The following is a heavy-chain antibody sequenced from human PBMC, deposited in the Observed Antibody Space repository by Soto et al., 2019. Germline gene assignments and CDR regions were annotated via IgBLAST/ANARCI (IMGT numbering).Heavy chain of an antibody. J-gene: IGHJ6*02. Sequence: SETLSLTCTFSGGSISSGGYYWSWIRQHPGKGLEWIGYIYYSGSTYYNPSLKSRVTISVDTSKNQFSLKLSSVTAADTAVYYCARVPHYYDSSGYYSSYYYYYGMDVWGQGTTVTVSS. V-gene: IGHV4-30-4*08. CDR2: IYYSGST. D-gene: IGHD3-22*01. CDR3: ARVPHYYDSSGYYSSYYYYYGMDV. CDR1: GGSISSGGYY.